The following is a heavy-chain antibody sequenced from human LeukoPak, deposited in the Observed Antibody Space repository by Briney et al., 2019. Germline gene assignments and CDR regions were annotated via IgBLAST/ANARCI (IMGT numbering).Heavy chain of an antibody. V-gene: IGHV4-59*12. CDR2: IYYSGST. Sequence: PSETLSLTCTVSGGSISNYYWSWIRQPPGKGLEWIGYIYYSGSTNYNPSLKSRVTISVDTSKNQFSLKLSSVTAADTAVYYCARGLTGTTLQFDYWGQGTLVTVSS. J-gene: IGHJ4*02. CDR1: GGSISNYY. CDR3: ARGLTGTTLQFDY. D-gene: IGHD1-7*01.